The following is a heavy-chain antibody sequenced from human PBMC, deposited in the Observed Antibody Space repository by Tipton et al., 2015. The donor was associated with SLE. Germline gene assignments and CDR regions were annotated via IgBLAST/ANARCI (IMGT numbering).Heavy chain of an antibody. J-gene: IGHJ6*03. CDR3: ATLGYYYMDV. V-gene: IGHV4-59*01. CDR1: GGSIRNFY. Sequence: TLSLTCNVSGGSIRNFYWSWVRQPPGKGLEWIGYIYDSGSTNSNPSLKSRVTISLDRSKNQFSLKLSSVTAADTAVYYCATLGYYYMDVWGKGTAVTVSS. CDR2: IYDSGST.